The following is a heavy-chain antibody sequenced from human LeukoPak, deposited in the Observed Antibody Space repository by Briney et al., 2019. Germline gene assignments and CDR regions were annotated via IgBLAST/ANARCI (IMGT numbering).Heavy chain of an antibody. CDR2: IYYSGST. V-gene: IGHV4-39*01. CDR1: GDSISSSTYY. J-gene: IGHJ4*02. D-gene: IGHD1-14*01. CDR3: AKHDPEPRPPDY. Sequence: SETLSLTCTVSGDSISSSTYYWGWIRQSPGKGLEWIGSIYYSGSTYYNPSLKSRVTIPVDTSKNQFSLKLSSVTAADTAMYYCAKHDPEPRPPDYWGQGTLVTVSS.